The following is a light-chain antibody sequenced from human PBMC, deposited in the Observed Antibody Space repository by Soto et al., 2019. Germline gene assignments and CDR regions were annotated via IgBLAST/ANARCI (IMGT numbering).Light chain of an antibody. CDR1: SSDVGAYNY. CDR2: AVS. Sequence: QSVLTQPPSASGSPGQSVTISCTGTSSDVGAYNYVSWYQQYPGKAPKLMIYAVSKRPSGVPDRFSVSKSGITASLAVSGRHADDEAEYYCSSYAGSNSFVVFGGGTQRTVL. V-gene: IGLV2-8*01. CDR3: SSYAGSNSFVV. J-gene: IGLJ2*01.